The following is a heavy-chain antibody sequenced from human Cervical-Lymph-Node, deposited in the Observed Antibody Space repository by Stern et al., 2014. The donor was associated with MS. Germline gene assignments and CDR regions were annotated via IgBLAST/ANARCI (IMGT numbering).Heavy chain of an antibody. J-gene: IGHJ6*02. CDR1: GFTFSSYA. CDR2: ISGSGGST. D-gene: IGHD2-2*01. Sequence: EMQLVESGGGLVQPGGSLRLSCAASGFTFSSYAMSWVRQAPGKGLEWVSAISGSGGSTYYADSVKGRFTISRDNSKNTLYLQMNSLRAEDTAVYYCAKGAISVVVPTAIYYYGMDVWGQGTTVTVSS. CDR3: AKGAISVVVPTAIYYYGMDV. V-gene: IGHV3-23*04.